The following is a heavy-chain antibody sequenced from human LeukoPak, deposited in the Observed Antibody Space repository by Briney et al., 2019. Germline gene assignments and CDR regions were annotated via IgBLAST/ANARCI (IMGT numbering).Heavy chain of an antibody. V-gene: IGHV4-30-4*01. CDR3: ARTPYYYDSSGYSAFDY. CDR1: GGSISNGDYY. CDR2: IYYSGST. D-gene: IGHD3-22*01. Sequence: SETLSLTCTVSGGSISNGDYYWSWIRQPPGKGLEWIGYIYYSGSTYYNPSLKSRVTISVDTSKNQFSLKLSSVTAADTAVYYCARTPYYYDSSGYSAFDYWGQGTLVTVSS. J-gene: IGHJ4*02.